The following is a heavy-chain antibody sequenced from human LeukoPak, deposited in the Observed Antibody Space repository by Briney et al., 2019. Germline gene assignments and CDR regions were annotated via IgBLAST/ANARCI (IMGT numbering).Heavy chain of an antibody. Sequence: SETLSLTCTVSGGSIGSSSYYWGWIRQPPGKGLEWIGYIDYSGSTNYNPSLKSRVTISVDTSKNQFSLKLSSVTAADTAVYYCARERGDFRFVDIWGQGKMVTVSS. J-gene: IGHJ3*02. CDR1: GGSIGSSSYY. D-gene: IGHD3-16*01. CDR3: ARERGDFRFVDI. V-gene: IGHV4-61*01. CDR2: IDYSGST.